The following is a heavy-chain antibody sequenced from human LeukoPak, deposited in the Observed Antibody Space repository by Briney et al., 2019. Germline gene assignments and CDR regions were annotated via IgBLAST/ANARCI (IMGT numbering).Heavy chain of an antibody. Sequence: SETLSLTCTVSGSSISSSSYYWGWIRQPPGKGLEWIGSIYYSGSTYYNPSLKSRVTISVDTSKNQFSLKLSSVTAADTAMYYCARGRDYNDYVWGSYRSTSYYFDYWGQGTLVTVSS. CDR2: IYYSGST. V-gene: IGHV4-39*07. CDR1: GSSISSSSYY. J-gene: IGHJ4*02. D-gene: IGHD3-16*02. CDR3: ARGRDYNDYVWGSYRSTSYYFDY.